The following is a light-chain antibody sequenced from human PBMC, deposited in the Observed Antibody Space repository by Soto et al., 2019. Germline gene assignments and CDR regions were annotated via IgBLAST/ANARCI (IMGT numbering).Light chain of an antibody. CDR1: NSNIGSNT. Sequence: QSVLTQPPSASGTPGQTVTISCSGSNSNIGSNTVHWYQQLPGRAPKLLMSTNNQRPSGVPDRFSGSKSGTSASLAISGLQSEDEADYYCSTWDDSLNGPVFGGGTKLTVL. CDR2: TNN. J-gene: IGLJ3*02. CDR3: STWDDSLNGPV. V-gene: IGLV1-44*01.